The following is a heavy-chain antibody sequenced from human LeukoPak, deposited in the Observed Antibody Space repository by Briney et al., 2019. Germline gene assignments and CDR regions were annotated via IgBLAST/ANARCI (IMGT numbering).Heavy chain of an antibody. D-gene: IGHD3-3*01. CDR3: ARDSGFDFWSGYADY. CDR2: INPNSGGT. CDR1: GYTFTGYY. Sequence: ASVKVSCKASGYTFTGYYMHWVRQAPGQGLEWMGWINPNSGGTNYAQKFQGRVTMTRDTSISTAYMELSRLRSDDTAVYYCARDSGFDFWSGYADYWGQGTLVTVSS. J-gene: IGHJ4*02. V-gene: IGHV1-2*02.